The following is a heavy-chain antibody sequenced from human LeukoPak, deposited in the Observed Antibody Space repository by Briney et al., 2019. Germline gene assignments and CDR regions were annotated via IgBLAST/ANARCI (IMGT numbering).Heavy chain of an antibody. V-gene: IGHV4-59*02. CDR3: ARRKLGNDY. CDR1: GGSVTDYY. J-gene: IGHJ4*02. D-gene: IGHD7-27*01. Sequence: PSETLSLTCTVSGGSVTDYYWSWIRQSPGKGLEWIGYIYYTGTSYNPSLKSRVTISADTSKNQFSLKLISVTAADTAVYYCARRKLGNDYWGQGTLVTVSS. CDR2: IYYTGT.